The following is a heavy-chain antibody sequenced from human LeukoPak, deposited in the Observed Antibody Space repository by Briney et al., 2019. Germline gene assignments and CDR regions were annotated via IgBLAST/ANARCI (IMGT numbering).Heavy chain of an antibody. CDR2: IYYSGST. D-gene: IGHD1-26*01. Sequence: SQTLSLTCTVSGGSISSGDYYWSWIRQPPGKDLEWIGYIYYSGSTYYNPSLKSRVTISVDTSKNQFSLKLSSVTAADTAVYYCARSEWELRDFDYWGQGTLVTVSS. J-gene: IGHJ4*02. CDR1: GGSISSGDYY. V-gene: IGHV4-30-4*01. CDR3: ARSEWELRDFDY.